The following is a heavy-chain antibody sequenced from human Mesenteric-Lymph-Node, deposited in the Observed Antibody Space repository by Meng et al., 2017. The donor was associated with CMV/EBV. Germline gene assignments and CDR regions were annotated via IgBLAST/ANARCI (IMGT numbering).Heavy chain of an antibody. J-gene: IGHJ4*02. V-gene: IGHV1-8*01. CDR1: GYTFTSYD. CDR2: MKPNSGNT. D-gene: IGHD3-10*01. CDR3: AREAHYGSGSYYTY. Sequence: AAGYTFTSYDINYVRQATGAGLEWMGWMKPNSGNTGCAQKFQGRVTMTRNTSISTAYMELSSLRSEDTAVYYCAREAHYGSGSYYTYWGQGTLVTVSS.